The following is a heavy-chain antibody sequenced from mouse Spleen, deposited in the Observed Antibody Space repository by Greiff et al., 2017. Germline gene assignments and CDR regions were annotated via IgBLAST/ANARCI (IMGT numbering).Heavy chain of an antibody. D-gene: IGHD1-1*01. CDR1: GFSLTSYG. J-gene: IGHJ2*01. CDR3: ARSPYGFQYYFDY. CDR2: IWSGGST. V-gene: IGHV2-2*01. Sequence: VKLVESGPGLVQPSQSLSITCTVSGFSLTSYGVHWVRQSPGKGLEWLGVIWSGGSTDYNAAFISRLSISKDNSKSQVFFKMNSLQADDTAIYYCARSPYGFQYYFDYWGQGTTLTVSS.